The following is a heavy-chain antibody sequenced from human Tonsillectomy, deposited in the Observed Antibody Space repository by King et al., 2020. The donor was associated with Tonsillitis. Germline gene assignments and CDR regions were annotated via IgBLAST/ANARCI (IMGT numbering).Heavy chain of an antibody. J-gene: IGHJ6*02. CDR1: GGTFTNNA. CDR3: ARPMGRGVISRNYYYAMDV. D-gene: IGHD3-10*01. V-gene: IGHV1-69*01. CDR2: IIPLYNTT. Sequence: QLVQSGAELKKSGSSVTVPCKTSGGTFTNNAISWLRQAPGQGLEWMGGIIPLYNTTNYAQKFQGRVTITADESTSAAYIELSGLRSDDTAVYYFARPMGRGVISRNYYYAMDVWGQGTTVTVSS.